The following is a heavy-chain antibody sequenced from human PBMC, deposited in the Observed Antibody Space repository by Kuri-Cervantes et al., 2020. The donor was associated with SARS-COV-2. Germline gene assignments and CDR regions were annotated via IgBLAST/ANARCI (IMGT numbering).Heavy chain of an antibody. CDR1: EFTFSNYA. D-gene: IGHD3-10*01. V-gene: IGHV3-23*01. CDR2: ISYHGHDT. CDR3: AKGFMEIPPTRYYDP. Sequence: GESLKISCAASEFTFSNYAMSWVRQAPGKGLEWVSVISYHGHDTYYADSVKGRFTISRDSSKDTLYLQMNSLRAEDTAIYYCAKGFMEIPPTRYYDPWGQGTLVTVSS. J-gene: IGHJ5*02.